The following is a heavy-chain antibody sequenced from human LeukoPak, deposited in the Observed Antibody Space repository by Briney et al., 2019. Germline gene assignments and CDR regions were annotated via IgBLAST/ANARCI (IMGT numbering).Heavy chain of an antibody. V-gene: IGHV3-33*06. J-gene: IGHJ5*02. CDR1: GFTFSSYG. D-gene: IGHD4-11*01. CDR2: IWYDGSNK. Sequence: RGSLRLSCAASGFTFSSYGMHWVRQAPGKGLEWVAVIWYDGSNKYYADSVKGRFTISRDNSKNTLYLQMNSLRAEDTAVYYCAEDPDYSNYGWFDPWGQGTLVTVSS. CDR3: AEDPDYSNYGWFDP.